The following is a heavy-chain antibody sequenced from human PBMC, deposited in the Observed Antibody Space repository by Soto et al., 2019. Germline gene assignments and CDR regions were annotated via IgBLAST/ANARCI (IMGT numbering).Heavy chain of an antibody. D-gene: IGHD6-13*01. Sequence: EVQLVESGGGLVQPGRSLRLSCAAAGFTFDDYAMYWVRQAPGRGLEWVSAISWRGGHIAYADSVKGRFTIYRDNAKSFLYLQMNSLRVEDSALYYCAKGGSATLITTAGTDNRFDPWGQGTLVTVSS. V-gene: IGHV3-9*01. CDR1: GFTFDDYA. CDR3: AKGGSATLITTAGTDNRFDP. CDR2: ISWRGGHI. J-gene: IGHJ5*02.